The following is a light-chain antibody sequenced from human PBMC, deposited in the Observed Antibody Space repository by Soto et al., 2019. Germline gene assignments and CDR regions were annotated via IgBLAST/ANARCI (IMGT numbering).Light chain of an antibody. CDR2: DAS. Sequence: IVMTQSPATLSVSPGERATLSRRASQTVSNNLDWYQQKPGQAPRLLMYDASTRATGIPARFTGGGSGSEFTLTISSLQSEDFAVYYFQQYNNWPLYTFGQGTKLEIK. CDR1: QTVSNN. V-gene: IGKV3-15*01. J-gene: IGKJ2*01. CDR3: QQYNNWPLYT.